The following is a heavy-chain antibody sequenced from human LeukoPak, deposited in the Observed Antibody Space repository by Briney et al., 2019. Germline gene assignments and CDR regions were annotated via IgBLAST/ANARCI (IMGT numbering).Heavy chain of an antibody. CDR3: ARGAKWLQND. CDR2: IYYSGST. D-gene: IGHD5-12*01. Sequence: PSETLSLTCTVSGGSISSYYWSWIRQPPGKGLEWIGYIYYSGSTYYNPSLKSRVTISVDTSKNQFSLKLSSVTAADTAVYYCARGAKWLQNDWGQGTLVTVSS. V-gene: IGHV4-59*12. CDR1: GGSISSYY. J-gene: IGHJ4*02.